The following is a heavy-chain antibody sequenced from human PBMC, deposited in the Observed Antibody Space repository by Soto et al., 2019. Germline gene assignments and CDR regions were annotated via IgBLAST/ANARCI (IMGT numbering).Heavy chain of an antibody. J-gene: IGHJ3*02. CDR3: AKDRGIVVVPAPLDALYI. CDR2: ISGSGGST. D-gene: IGHD2-2*01. Sequence: PGGSLRLSCAASGFTFSSYAMSWVRQAPGKGLEWVSAISGSGGSTYYADSVKGRFTISRDNSKNTLYLQMNSLRAEDTAVYYCAKDRGIVVVPAPLDALYIWGQGTMVTVSS. CDR1: GFTFSSYA. V-gene: IGHV3-23*01.